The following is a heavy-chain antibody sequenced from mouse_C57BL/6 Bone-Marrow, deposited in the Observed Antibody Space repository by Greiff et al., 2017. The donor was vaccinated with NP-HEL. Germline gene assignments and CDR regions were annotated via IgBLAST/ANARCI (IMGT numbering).Heavy chain of an antibody. J-gene: IGHJ3*01. D-gene: IGHD1-1*01. CDR1: GFTFSSYG. V-gene: IGHV5-6*01. CDR2: ISSGGSYT. CDR3: ARRYTNPFAY. Sequence: EVQLVESGGDLVKPGGSLKLSCAASGFTFSSYGMSWVRQTPDKRLEWVATISSGGSYTYYPDSVKGRFTISRDNARNTLYLLMSSLKSEDTAMYYCARRYTNPFAYWGQGTLVTVSA.